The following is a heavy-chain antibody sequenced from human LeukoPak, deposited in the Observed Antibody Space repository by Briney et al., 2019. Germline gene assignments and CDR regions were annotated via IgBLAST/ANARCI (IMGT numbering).Heavy chain of an antibody. V-gene: IGHV1-2*02. D-gene: IGHD3-3*01. CDR2: INPNSGGT. Sequence: GASVKVSCKASGYTFTGYYMHWVRQAPGQGLEWMAWINPNSGGTNYAQKFQGRVTMTRDTSISTAYMELSRLRSDDTAVYYCARGHNLHNYDFWSGYYSSTEHTYWGQGTLVTVSS. CDR3: ARGHNLHNYDFWSGYYSSTEHTY. CDR1: GYTFTGYY. J-gene: IGHJ4*02.